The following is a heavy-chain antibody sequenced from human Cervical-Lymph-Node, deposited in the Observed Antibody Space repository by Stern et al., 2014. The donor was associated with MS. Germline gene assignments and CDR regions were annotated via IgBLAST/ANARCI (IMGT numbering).Heavy chain of an antibody. CDR1: GFTFSSYW. Sequence: EVQLEESGGGLVQPGGSLRLSCAASGFTFSSYWMHWVRQAPGKGLVWVSRINYDGSSIAYAGSVKGRFTISRDNAKNMLYLQMSSLGAEDTAVYHCARAYAGNRNFDYWGQGALVTVSS. V-gene: IGHV3-74*02. CDR3: ARAYAGNRNFDY. D-gene: IGHD4-23*01. CDR2: INYDGSSI. J-gene: IGHJ4*02.